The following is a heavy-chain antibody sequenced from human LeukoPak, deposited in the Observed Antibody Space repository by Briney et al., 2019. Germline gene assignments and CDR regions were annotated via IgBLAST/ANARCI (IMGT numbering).Heavy chain of an antibody. V-gene: IGHV5-51*01. CDR3: AIGRGGQQLGDY. J-gene: IGHJ4*02. CDR2: IYPDDSDT. CDR1: GYSLTNNW. Sequence: GESLKISCKVSGYSLTNNWIGWVRQVPGKGLEWMGIIYPDDSDTRYSPSFQGQVTISADKSISTAYLQWSSLKASDTAMYYCAIGRGGQQLGDYWGQGTLVTVSS. D-gene: IGHD6-13*01.